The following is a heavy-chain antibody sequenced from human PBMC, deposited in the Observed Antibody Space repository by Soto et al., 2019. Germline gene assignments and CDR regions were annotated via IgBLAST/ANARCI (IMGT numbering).Heavy chain of an antibody. D-gene: IGHD1-26*01. CDR3: TVDRGSYYLFDY. CDR1: GFTFSSYS. J-gene: IGHJ4*02. CDR2: ISSAGAYI. V-gene: IGHV3-21*01. Sequence: EVQLVESGGGLVKPGGSLRLYCAASGFTFSSYSINWVRQAPGKGLEWVSSISSAGAYIYYADSVRGRFTISRDNAKNSLYLQLNSLRAEDTAVYYCTVDRGSYYLFDYWGRGTLVTVSS.